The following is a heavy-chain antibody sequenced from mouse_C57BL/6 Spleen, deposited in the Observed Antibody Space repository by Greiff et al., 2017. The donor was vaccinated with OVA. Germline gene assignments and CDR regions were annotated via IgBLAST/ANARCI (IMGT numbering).Heavy chain of an antibody. Sequence: EVQLQESGPGLVKPSQSLSLTCSVTGYSITSGYYWNWIRQFPGNKLEWMGYISYDGSNNYNPSLKNRISITRDTSKNQFFLKLNSVTTEDTATYYCARVLRLFAYWGQGTLVTVSA. CDR1: GYSITSGYY. CDR3: ARVLRLFAY. J-gene: IGHJ3*01. V-gene: IGHV3-6*01. CDR2: ISYDGSN. D-gene: IGHD3-2*02.